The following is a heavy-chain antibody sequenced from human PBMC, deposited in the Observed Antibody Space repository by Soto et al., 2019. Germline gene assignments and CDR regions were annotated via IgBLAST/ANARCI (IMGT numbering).Heavy chain of an antibody. CDR3: ARDPVRDYGVDY. CDR2: IWYDGSNK. V-gene: IGHV3-33*01. Sequence: GGSLRLSCAASGFTFSSYGMHWVRQAPGKGLEWVAVIWYDGSNKYYADSVKGRFTISRDNSKNTLYLQMNSLRAEDTAVYYCARDPVRDYGVDYWGQGTLVTVSS. CDR1: GFTFSSYG. D-gene: IGHD4-17*01. J-gene: IGHJ4*02.